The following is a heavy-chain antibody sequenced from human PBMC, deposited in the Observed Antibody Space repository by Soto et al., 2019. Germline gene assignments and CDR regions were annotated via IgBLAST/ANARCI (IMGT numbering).Heavy chain of an antibody. CDR2: ITTFNGKT. V-gene: IGHV1-18*01. Sequence: QVQLVQSGAEVKRPGASVKVSCKASNYTFINFGISWVRQAPGQGLEWMGWITTFNGKTNYAQKFQGRITITADTSTSTAYMELRSLISDDTAVYYCGRDRFAYFAPPASDYWGQGTLVTVSS. D-gene: IGHD3-9*01. J-gene: IGHJ4*02. CDR3: GRDRFAYFAPPASDY. CDR1: NYTFINFG.